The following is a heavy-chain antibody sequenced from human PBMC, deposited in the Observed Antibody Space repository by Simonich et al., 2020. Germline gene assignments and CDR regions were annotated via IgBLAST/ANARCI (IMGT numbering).Heavy chain of an antibody. V-gene: IGHV1-2*02. CDR3: ARDPVVPAAIRNAFDI. CDR2: SNPNSGGT. CDR1: GYTFTGYY. J-gene: IGHJ3*02. D-gene: IGHD2-2*01. Sequence: QVQLVQSGAEVKKPGASVKVSCKASGYTFTGYYMHWVRQAPGQGLGWMGRSNPNSGGTNYEQKFQGRVTMTRDTSISTAYMELSRLRSDDTAVYYCARDPVVPAAIRNAFDIWGQGTMVTVSS.